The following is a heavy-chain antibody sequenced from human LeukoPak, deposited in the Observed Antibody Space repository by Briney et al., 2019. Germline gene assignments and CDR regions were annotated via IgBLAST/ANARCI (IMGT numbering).Heavy chain of an antibody. J-gene: IGHJ4*02. CDR2: ISSSGSTI. Sequence: GGSLRLSCAASGFTFSDYYMSWIRQAPGKGLEWVSYISSSGSTIYYADSVKGRFTISRDNAKNSLYLQMNSLRAEDTAVYYCAGEYYDILTGYRPLDYWGQGTLVTVSS. D-gene: IGHD3-9*01. CDR1: GFTFSDYY. CDR3: AGEYYDILTGYRPLDY. V-gene: IGHV3-11*01.